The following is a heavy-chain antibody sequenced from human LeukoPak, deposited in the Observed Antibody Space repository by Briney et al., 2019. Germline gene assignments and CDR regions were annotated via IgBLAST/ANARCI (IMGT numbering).Heavy chain of an antibody. Sequence: PSETLSLTCTVSGGSISSYYWSWIRQPPGKGLEWIGYIYYSGSTHYNPSLKSRVTISVDAPKIQFSLQLSSVTAADTAVYYCARDRKGMAASGLYYYYYGMDVWGQGTTVSVSS. CDR1: GGSISSYY. CDR2: IYYSGST. J-gene: IGHJ6*02. D-gene: IGHD6-13*01. V-gene: IGHV4-59*01. CDR3: ARDRKGMAASGLYYYYYGMDV.